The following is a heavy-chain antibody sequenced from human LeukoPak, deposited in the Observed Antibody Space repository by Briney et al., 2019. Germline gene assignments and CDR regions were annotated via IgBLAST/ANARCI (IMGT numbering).Heavy chain of an antibody. CDR2: IWHDGSNK. V-gene: IGHV3-33*03. Sequence: PGGSLRLSCAASGLTYSSYGMHWVRQAPGRGLEWVAVIWHDGSNKYYADSVKGRFTISRDNAKNSLYLQMNSLRAEDTAVYYCAKDGDYYYMDVWGKGTTVTVSS. J-gene: IGHJ6*03. D-gene: IGHD3-16*01. CDR1: GLTYSSYG. CDR3: AKDGDYYYMDV.